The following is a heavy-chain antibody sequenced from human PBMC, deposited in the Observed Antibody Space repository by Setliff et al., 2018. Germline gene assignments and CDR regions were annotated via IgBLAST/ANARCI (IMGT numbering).Heavy chain of an antibody. CDR3: ARMELLLYYYYGMDV. J-gene: IGHJ6*02. CDR2: ISSSGSTI. CDR1: GFTFSSYE. V-gene: IGHV3-48*03. Sequence: GGSLRLSCAASGFTFSSYEMNWVRQAPGKGLEWVSYISSSGSTIYYADSVKGRFTISRDNAKNSLYLQMNSLRAEDTAVYYCARMELLLYYYYGMDVWGQGTTVTVSS. D-gene: IGHD2-15*01.